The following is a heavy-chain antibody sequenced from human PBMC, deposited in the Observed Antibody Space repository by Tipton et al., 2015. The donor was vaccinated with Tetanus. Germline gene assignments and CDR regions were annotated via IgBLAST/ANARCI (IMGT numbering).Heavy chain of an antibody. CDR1: GGSFTTYA. CDR2: IIPIFGTP. J-gene: IGHJ5*02. CDR3: AKKDRFLFSPCGP. Sequence: QSGPEVRKPGSSVRVSCKDSGGSFTTYAISWVREAPGQGLEWMGGIIPIFGTPEYAQKFQGRLTFTADKSTNTAYMELSSLRSDDTAIYYCAKKDRFLFSPCGPWGQGTLVTVSS. D-gene: IGHD3-3*01. V-gene: IGHV1-69*06.